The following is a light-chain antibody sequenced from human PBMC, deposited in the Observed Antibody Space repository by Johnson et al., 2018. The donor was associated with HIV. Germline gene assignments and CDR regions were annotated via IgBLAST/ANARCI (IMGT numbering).Light chain of an antibody. CDR1: SSNIGNNY. V-gene: IGLV1-51*02. J-gene: IGLJ1*01. CDR2: ENN. CDR3: GTWDTSLSVYV. Sequence: QSVLTQPSSVSAAPGQKVSISCSGSSSNIGNNYVSWYQQLPGTAPKLLIYENNKRPSGIPDRFSGSKSDTSATLGITGLQTGDEAEYYCGTWDTSLSVYVFGTGTKVTVL.